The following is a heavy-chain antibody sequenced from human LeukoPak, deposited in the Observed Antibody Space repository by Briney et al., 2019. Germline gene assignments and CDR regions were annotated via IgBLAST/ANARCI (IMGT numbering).Heavy chain of an antibody. D-gene: IGHD6-19*01. CDR2: INTNTGNP. Sequence: AASVKVSCKASGYTFTSYAMNWVRQAPGQGLEWMGWINTNTGNPTYAQGFTGRFVFSLDTSVSTAYLQISSLKAEDTAVYYCARALLHTAMAQRRYSSGWYRGIRPRYWGQGTLVTVSS. V-gene: IGHV7-4-1*02. CDR3: ARALLHTAMAQRRYSSGWYRGIRPRY. J-gene: IGHJ4*02. CDR1: GYTFTSYA.